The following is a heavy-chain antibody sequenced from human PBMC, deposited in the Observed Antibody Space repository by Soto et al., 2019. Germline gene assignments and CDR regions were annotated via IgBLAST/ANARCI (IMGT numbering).Heavy chain of an antibody. CDR1: GFTFSSYG. V-gene: IGHV3-33*01. D-gene: IGHD3-3*01. Sequence: ESGGGVVQPGRSLRLSCAASGFTFSSYGMHWVRQAPGKGLEWVAVIWYDGSNKYYADSVKGRFTISRDNSKNTLYLQMNSLRAEDTAVYYCARVTTLPRENYYYGMDVWGQGTTVTVSS. J-gene: IGHJ6*02. CDR2: IWYDGSNK. CDR3: ARVTTLPRENYYYGMDV.